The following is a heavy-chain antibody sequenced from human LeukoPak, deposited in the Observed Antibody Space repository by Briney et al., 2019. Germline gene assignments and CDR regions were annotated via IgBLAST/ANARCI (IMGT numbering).Heavy chain of an antibody. V-gene: IGHV3-73*01. CDR2: IRRKGDNYAT. J-gene: IGHJ6*04. Sequence: PGGSLKLSCAASGFTFSGSAMHWVRQVSGKGLEWIGRIRRKGDNYATAYAGSVKGRFTISRSDSNNTAYLQMNSLKPEDTAVYYCTRHRKYSRGSLPGYSGLDVWGKGTTVTVSS. CDR3: TRHRKYSRGSLPGYSGLDV. CDR1: GFTFSGSA. D-gene: IGHD6-19*01.